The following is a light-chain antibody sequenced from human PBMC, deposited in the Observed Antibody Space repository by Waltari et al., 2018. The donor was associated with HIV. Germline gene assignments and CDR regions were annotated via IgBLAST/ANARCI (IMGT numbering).Light chain of an antibody. J-gene: IGKJ1*01. CDR1: QSVTHNLVWFQQSVTSN. CDR2: ASS. CDR3: QQYNDWPQT. Sequence: EIVMTQSPATLSVSPGESVNLSCWASQSVTHNLVWFQQSVTSNLAWYQQKSRQAPSLLIYASSTRVTGIPARFSGSGSGTEFTLTISSLQSEDFAVYYCQQYNDWPQTFGQGTKVEIK. V-gene: IGKV3D-15*01.